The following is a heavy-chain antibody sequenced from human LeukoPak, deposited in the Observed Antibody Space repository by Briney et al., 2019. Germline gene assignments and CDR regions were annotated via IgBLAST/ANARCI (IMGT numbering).Heavy chain of an antibody. V-gene: IGHV4-39*01. CDR1: GGSISRGDNY. CDR2: IYYSGST. J-gene: IGHJ6*03. Sequence: SETLSLTCTVSGGSISRGDNYWSWVRQPPGKGLEWIGSIYYSGSTYYNPSLKRRVTISVDTSKNPYSLKLSSVTAADTAVYYCARSVVLDLMWGRVLYLPWGDYYYYYMDVWGKGTTVTVSS. CDR3: ARSVVLDLMWGRVLYLPWGDYYYYYMDV. D-gene: IGHD2/OR15-2a*01.